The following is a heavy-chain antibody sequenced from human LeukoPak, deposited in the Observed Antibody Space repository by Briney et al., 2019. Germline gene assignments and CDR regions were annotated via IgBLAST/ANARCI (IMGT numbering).Heavy chain of an antibody. CDR2: IYHSGST. Sequence: SETLSLTCAVYGGSFSGYYWSWIRQPPGKGLEWIGEIYHSGSTNYNPSLKSRVTISLDTSKTQFSLRLSSVTAADTAVYYCARHRGTAVDYWGQGTLLTVSS. CDR1: GGSFSGYY. J-gene: IGHJ4*02. D-gene: IGHD1-1*01. CDR3: ARHRGTAVDY. V-gene: IGHV4-34*01.